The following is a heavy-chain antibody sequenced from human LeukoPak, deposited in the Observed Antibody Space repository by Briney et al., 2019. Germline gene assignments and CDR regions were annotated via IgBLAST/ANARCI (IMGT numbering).Heavy chain of an antibody. Sequence: GGSLRLSCAASGFTFSSYAMSWVRQAPGKGLEWVSAISGSGGSTYYADSVKGRFTISRDNAKNSLYLQMNSLRAEDTAVYYCARGYDSSGYYYVGGYFDYWGQGTLVTVSS. CDR1: GFTFSSYA. CDR2: ISGSGGST. D-gene: IGHD3-22*01. V-gene: IGHV3-23*01. CDR3: ARGYDSSGYYYVGGYFDY. J-gene: IGHJ4*02.